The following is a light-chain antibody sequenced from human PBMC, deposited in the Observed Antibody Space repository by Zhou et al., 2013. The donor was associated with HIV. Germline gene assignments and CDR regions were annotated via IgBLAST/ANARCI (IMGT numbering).Light chain of an antibody. CDR1: QSITSF. V-gene: IGKV1-39*01. J-gene: IGKJ5*01. Sequence: DIQMTQSPSSLSASIGDRVTISCRASQSITSFLNWYQQKPGKAPKLLIYAASNLQSGVPSRFSGSGSGTDFTLTISSLQPEDFATYYCQQGYSTAITFGQGTRLEIK. CDR2: AAS. CDR3: QQGYSTAIT.